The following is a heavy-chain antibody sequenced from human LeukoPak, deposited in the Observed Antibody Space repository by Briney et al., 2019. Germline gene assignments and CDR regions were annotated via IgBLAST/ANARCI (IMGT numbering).Heavy chain of an antibody. CDR1: GYTLTELS. J-gene: IGHJ4*02. V-gene: IGHV1-24*01. CDR3: ATDYSSSPGY. Sequence: GASVKVSCKVSGYTLTELSMHWVRQAPGKGLEWMGGFDPEDGETIYAQKFQGRVTITADESTSTAYMELSSLRSEDTAVYYCATDYSSSPGYWGQGTLVTVSS. CDR2: FDPEDGET. D-gene: IGHD6-13*01.